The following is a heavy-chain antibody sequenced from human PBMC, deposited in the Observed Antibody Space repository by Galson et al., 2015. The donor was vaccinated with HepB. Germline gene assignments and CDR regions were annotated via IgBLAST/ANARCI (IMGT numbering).Heavy chain of an antibody. D-gene: IGHD4-23*01. CDR1: HYTFINYG. CDR2: ISTYNDNT. Sequence: SVKVSCKASHYTFINYGINWVRQAPGQGLEWVGWISTYNDNTNYAQKFQGRVTLTTDTSSNTAYMELRSLRSDDTAVYFCARDEGGGISDIGFEIWGQGTMVTVSS. V-gene: IGHV1-18*01. CDR3: ARDEGGGISDIGFEI. J-gene: IGHJ3*02.